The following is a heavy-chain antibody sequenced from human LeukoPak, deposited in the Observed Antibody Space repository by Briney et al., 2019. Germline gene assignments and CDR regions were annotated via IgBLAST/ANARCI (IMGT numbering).Heavy chain of an antibody. CDR2: VYYSGST. D-gene: IGHD1-7*01. CDR3: ARLSSPELELRRAHFDY. J-gene: IGHJ4*02. V-gene: IGHV4-39*01. CDR1: GGSISSRSYF. Sequence: PSETLSLTCTVFGGSISSRSYFWGWIRQPPGKGLEWIGSVYYSGSTYYNPSVKSRVTISVDTSKNQFSLKLNSVTAADTAVYYCARLSSPELELRRAHFDYWGQGTRVTVSS.